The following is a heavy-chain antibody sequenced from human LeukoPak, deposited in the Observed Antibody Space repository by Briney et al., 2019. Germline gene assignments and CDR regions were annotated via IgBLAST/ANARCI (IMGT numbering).Heavy chain of an antibody. CDR1: GGTFSSYA. J-gene: IGHJ3*02. CDR2: IIPIFGTA. Sequence: SVKVSCKASGGTFSSYAISWVRQAPGQGLEWMGGIIPIFGTANYAQKFQGRVTITADESTSTAYMELSSLRAEDTAVYYCARDLQNSGSYYVVDAFDIWGQGTMVTVSS. D-gene: IGHD1-26*01. CDR3: ARDLQNSGSYYVVDAFDI. V-gene: IGHV1-69*13.